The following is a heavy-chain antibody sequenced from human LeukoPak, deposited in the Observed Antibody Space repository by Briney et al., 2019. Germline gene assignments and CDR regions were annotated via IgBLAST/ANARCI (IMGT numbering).Heavy chain of an antibody. CDR2: INPNSGGT. Sequence: ASVKVSCKASGYTFTGYYMHWVRQAPGQGLEWMGWINPNSGGTNYAQKFQGRVTMTRDTSISTAYMERSGLTSDDTAVYYCARGNSGYDLSGWGQGTLVTVSS. V-gene: IGHV1-2*02. J-gene: IGHJ4*02. CDR3: ARGNSGYDLSG. CDR1: GYTFTGYY. D-gene: IGHD5-12*01.